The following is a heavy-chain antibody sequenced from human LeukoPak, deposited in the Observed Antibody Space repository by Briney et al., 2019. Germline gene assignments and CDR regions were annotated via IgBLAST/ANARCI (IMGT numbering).Heavy chain of an antibody. D-gene: IGHD6-6*01. CDR3: ARVPHTTSSTDY. CDR1: GGSFTDYY. Sequence: SETLSLTCAVYGGSFTDYYWSWIRQPPGKGLEWIGEINHRGSTNYNSSLKSRVTISVDRSKNQFSLKLNSVTAADTAVYFCARVPHTTSSTDYWGQGAPVTVSS. J-gene: IGHJ4*02. V-gene: IGHV4-34*01. CDR2: INHRGST.